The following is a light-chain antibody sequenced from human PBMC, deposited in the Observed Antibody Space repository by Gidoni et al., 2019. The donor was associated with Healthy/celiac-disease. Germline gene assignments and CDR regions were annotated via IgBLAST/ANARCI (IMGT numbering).Light chain of an antibody. J-gene: IGLJ2*01. Sequence: QSALTHPPSASGSPGQSVTISCTGTSSDVGGYNYVSWYQHHPGKAPKLMIYEVSKRPSGVPDRFSGSRSGNTASLTVSGLQAEDEADYYCSSYAGSNNLVVFGGGTKLTVL. CDR1: SSDVGGYNY. CDR3: SSYAGSNNLVV. V-gene: IGLV2-8*01. CDR2: EVS.